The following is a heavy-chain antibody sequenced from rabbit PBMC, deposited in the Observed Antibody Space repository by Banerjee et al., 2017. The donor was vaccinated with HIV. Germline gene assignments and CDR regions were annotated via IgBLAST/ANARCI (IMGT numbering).Heavy chain of an antibody. CDR3: ARDLAGVIGWNFNL. Sequence: QEQLEESGGDLVKPEGSLTLTCTASGFSFSSYYAMCCVRQAPGKGLEWIACIYAGVLGSTYYASWAKGRFTISKASSTTVTLQMTSLTAADTATYFCARDLAGVIGWNFNLWGPGTLVTVS. CDR2: IYAGVLGST. V-gene: IGHV1S45*01. J-gene: IGHJ4*01. CDR1: GFSFSSYYA. D-gene: IGHD4-1*01.